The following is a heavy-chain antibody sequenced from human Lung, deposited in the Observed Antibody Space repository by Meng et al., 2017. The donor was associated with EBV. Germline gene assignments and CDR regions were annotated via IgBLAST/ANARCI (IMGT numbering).Heavy chain of an antibody. Sequence: EVQLVESGGXLVKPGXSLRLSCAASGFTFTSYSMNWLRQAPGKGLEWVSTIESSETYYTDSVKGRFTISRDNAKNSLYLQMNSLRGEDTAVYYCARDSNQLRGFDYWGQGTLVTVSS. D-gene: IGHD2-2*01. J-gene: IGHJ4*02. CDR1: GFTFTSYS. CDR2: IESSET. CDR3: ARDSNQLRGFDY. V-gene: IGHV3-21*01.